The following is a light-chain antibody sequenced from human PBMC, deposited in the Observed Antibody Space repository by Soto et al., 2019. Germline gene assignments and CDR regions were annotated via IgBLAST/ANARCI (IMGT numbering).Light chain of an antibody. CDR2: DVS. V-gene: IGKV1-5*01. J-gene: IGKJ1*01. Sequence: DIQMTQSPPTLSASVGDRVTITCRASQSSSWLAWYQQRPGKAPNLLIYDVSSLESGVPSRFSGSGSGTEFTLTISSLQPDDFATYYCQQYTNYPWTFGQGTEVEIK. CDR1: QSSSW. CDR3: QQYTNYPWT.